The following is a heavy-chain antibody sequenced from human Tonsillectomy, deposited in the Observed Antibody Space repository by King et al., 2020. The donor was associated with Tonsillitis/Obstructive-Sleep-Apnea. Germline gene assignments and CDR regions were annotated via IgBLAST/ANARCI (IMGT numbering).Heavy chain of an antibody. CDR1: GYSFTNYW. Sequence: QLVQSGAEVKKPGESLKISCKGSGYSFTNYWIGWVRQMPGKGLEWMGIIYPGDSDTIYSPSFQGQVTISADKSISTAYVQWSRLKASDTAMYYCARVLGHCTITSCYTHHYGMDVWGQGTTVAVSS. D-gene: IGHD2-2*02. J-gene: IGHJ6*02. CDR3: ARVLGHCTITSCYTHHYGMDV. CDR2: IYPGDSDT. V-gene: IGHV5-51*03.